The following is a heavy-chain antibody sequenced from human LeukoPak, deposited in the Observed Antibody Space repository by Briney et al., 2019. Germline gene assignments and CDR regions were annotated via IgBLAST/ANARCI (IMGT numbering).Heavy chain of an antibody. CDR3: ARHGSGTSLALYP. J-gene: IGHJ5*02. CDR1: GGSISSYY. D-gene: IGHD3-10*01. CDR2: ISYSGTT. Sequence: SETLSLTCTVSGGSISSYYWSWIRQSPGKGLEWVGYISYSGTTNYNPSPKSRVTISLGTSKNRFSLNLTSVTAADTAVYYCARHGSGTSLALYPWGQGTLVTVSS. V-gene: IGHV4-59*08.